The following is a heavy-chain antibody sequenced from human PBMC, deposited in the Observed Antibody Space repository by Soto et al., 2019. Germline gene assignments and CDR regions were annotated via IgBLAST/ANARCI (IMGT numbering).Heavy chain of an antibody. Sequence: ASVKDSCKASVYTFTTYGISSVRQAPGQGLEWMGWISAYSGSTKFAQKLQGRVTMTTDTSTTTAYMELRSLTSDDTAVYYCARDFTKSSSWPYYFDYWGQGTLVTVSS. CDR3: ARDFTKSSSWPYYFDY. CDR1: VYTFTTYG. J-gene: IGHJ4*02. V-gene: IGHV1-18*01. CDR2: ISAYSGST. D-gene: IGHD6-13*01.